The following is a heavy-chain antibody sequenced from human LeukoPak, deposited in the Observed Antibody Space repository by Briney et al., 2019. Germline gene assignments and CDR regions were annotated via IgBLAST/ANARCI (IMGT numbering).Heavy chain of an antibody. Sequence: GGSLRLSCAASGFTFSSYGMHWVRQAPGKGLEWVAVTSYDGSNKYYADSVKGRFTISRDNSKNTLYLQMNSLRAEDTAVYYCAKERWELPTSLYFDYWGQGTLVTVSS. CDR1: GFTFSSYG. J-gene: IGHJ4*02. D-gene: IGHD1-26*01. CDR2: TSYDGSNK. CDR3: AKERWELPTSLYFDY. V-gene: IGHV3-30*18.